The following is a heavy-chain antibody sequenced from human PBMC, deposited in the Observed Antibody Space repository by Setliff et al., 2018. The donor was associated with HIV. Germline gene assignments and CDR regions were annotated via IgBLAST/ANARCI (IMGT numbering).Heavy chain of an antibody. CDR2: IVYSGST. CDR3: ARHWDTSSSGLDV. J-gene: IGHJ6*04. D-gene: IGHD6-6*01. Sequence: SETLSLTCTVSGDSISTYCWIWIRQPAGKGLEWIGRIVYSGSTNYNPSLKRRVTISVDTSRNQFSLRLSDVTAADTAVYYCARHWDTSSSGLDVWGRGTTVTVSS. CDR1: GDSISTYC. V-gene: IGHV4-4*07.